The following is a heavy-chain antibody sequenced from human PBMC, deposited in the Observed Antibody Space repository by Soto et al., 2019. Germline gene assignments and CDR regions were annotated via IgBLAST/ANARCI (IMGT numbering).Heavy chain of an antibody. J-gene: IGHJ4*02. CDR3: ARDHHYRNSWSFDS. CDR1: GGSIDSSDW. D-gene: IGHD6-13*01. Sequence: QVQLQESGPGLVKPSGTLSLTCAVSGGSIDSSDWWNWVRQPPGKGLEWIGEIFHGGTIIYNPSLKSRVTISVDKSRNQFSLELTSMTAADTAVYYCARDHHYRNSWSFDSWGQGTLVTVSS. CDR2: IFHGGTI. V-gene: IGHV4-4*02.